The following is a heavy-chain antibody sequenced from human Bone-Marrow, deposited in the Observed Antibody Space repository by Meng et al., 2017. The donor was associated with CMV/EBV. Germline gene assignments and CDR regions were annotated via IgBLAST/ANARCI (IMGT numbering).Heavy chain of an antibody. CDR2: IIPIFGTA. CDR1: GGTFSSYA. D-gene: IGHD1-26*01. J-gene: IGHJ4*02. Sequence: SVKVSCKASGGTFSSYAISWVRQAHGQGLEWMGGIIPIFGTANNGQKFQGRVTITTDESTSTAYMELNSQRSEDTAGYYCARGDSGGYYFDYWGQGTLVTVSS. CDR3: ARGDSGGYYFDY. V-gene: IGHV1-69*05.